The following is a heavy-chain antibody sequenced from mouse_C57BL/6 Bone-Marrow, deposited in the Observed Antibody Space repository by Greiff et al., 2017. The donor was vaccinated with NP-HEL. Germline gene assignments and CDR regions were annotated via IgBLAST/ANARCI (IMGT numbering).Heavy chain of an antibody. J-gene: IGHJ3*01. CDR3: AREGDYDGAWFAY. CDR1: GFTFSDYY. Sequence: EVKLMESEGGLVQPGSSMKLSCTASGFTFSDYYMAWVRQVPEKGLEWVANINYDGSSTYYLDSLKSRFIISRDNAKNILYLQMSSLKSEDTATYYCAREGDYDGAWFAYWGQGTLVTVSA. V-gene: IGHV5-16*01. D-gene: IGHD2-4*01. CDR2: INYDGSST.